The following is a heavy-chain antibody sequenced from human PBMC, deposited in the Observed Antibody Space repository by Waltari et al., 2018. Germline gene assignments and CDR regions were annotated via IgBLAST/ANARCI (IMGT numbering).Heavy chain of an antibody. CDR3: AKAQTTVVEGGWFDP. CDR1: GFTFDDYA. CDR2: ISGNRGII. D-gene: IGHD4-17*01. J-gene: IGHJ5*02. Sequence: EVQLVESGGGLVQPGRSLRLSCAASGFTFDDYAMHWVRQAPGKGLEWVSGISGNRGIIGYADSGKGRFTISRDNAKNSLYLQMNSLRAEDTALYYCAKAQTTVVEGGWFDPWGQGTLVTVSS. V-gene: IGHV3-9*01.